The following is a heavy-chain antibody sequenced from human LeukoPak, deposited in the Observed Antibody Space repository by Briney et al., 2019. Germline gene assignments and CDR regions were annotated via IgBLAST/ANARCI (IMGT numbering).Heavy chain of an antibody. V-gene: IGHV3-23*01. CDR1: GFTFSSYA. Sequence: GGSLRLSCAASGFTFSSYAMSWVRQAPGKGLEWVSAISGSGGSTYYADSVKGRFTISRDNSKNTLYLQINSLRAEDTAVYYCAKEIMDSSSWYSPAFDIWGQGTMVTVSS. J-gene: IGHJ3*02. CDR3: AKEIMDSSSWYSPAFDI. D-gene: IGHD6-13*01. CDR2: ISGSGGST.